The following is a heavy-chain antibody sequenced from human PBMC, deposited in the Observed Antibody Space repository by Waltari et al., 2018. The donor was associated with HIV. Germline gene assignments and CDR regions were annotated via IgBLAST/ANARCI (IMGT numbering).Heavy chain of an antibody. CDR2: AIPMFGKA. V-gene: IGHV1-69*02. Sequence: QVQLVQSGAEVKKPGSSVKVSCKASGGAFFSHPFNWVRQAPGKGLEWMGRAIPMFGKANYSRKVQGRVTITADKSTTTAYMELNGLRIDDTAVYYCASARETMGVDFDSWGQGTLVTVS. D-gene: IGHD3-10*01. CDR3: ASARETMGVDFDS. J-gene: IGHJ5*01. CDR1: GGAFFSHP.